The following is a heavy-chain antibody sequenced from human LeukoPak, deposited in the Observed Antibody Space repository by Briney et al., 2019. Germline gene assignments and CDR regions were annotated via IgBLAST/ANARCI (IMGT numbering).Heavy chain of an antibody. CDR3: ASVSRGVSIAAAGFSFDY. J-gene: IGHJ4*02. V-gene: IGHV3-11*06. D-gene: IGHD6-13*01. CDR2: ISSSSSYT. CDR1: GFTFSDYY. Sequence: GGSLRLSCAASGFTFSDYYMSWIRQAPGKGLEWVSYISSSSSYTNYADSVKGRFTISRDNAKNSLYLQMNSLRAEDTAVYYCASVSRGVSIAAAGFSFDYWGQGTLVTVSS.